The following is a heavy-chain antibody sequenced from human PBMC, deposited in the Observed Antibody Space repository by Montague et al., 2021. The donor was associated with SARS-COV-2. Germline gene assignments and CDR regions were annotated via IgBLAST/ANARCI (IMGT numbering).Heavy chain of an antibody. CDR1: GGSISPYY. J-gene: IGHJ6*02. CDR3: ARWGEYYDSSCYYYAMDV. D-gene: IGHD3-3*01. CDR2: TSYSGST. V-gene: IGHV4-59*12. Sequence: SETLSLTCTVSGGSISPYYWSWIRQSPGKGLECIGYTSYSGSTDYNPSLKSRVAISIDTSKNQFSLKLSSVTAADTAVYYCARWGEYYDSSCYYYAMDVWGQGTTVTVSS.